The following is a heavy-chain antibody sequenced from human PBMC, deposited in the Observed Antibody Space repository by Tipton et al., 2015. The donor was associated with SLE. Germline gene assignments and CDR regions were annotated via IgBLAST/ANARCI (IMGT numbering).Heavy chain of an antibody. J-gene: IGHJ4*02. CDR1: GGSISSYY. CDR2: ISDNGIT. V-gene: IGHV4-59*01. D-gene: IGHD4-11*01. CDR3: ARDDVRTVTRRGFDY. Sequence: TLSLTCTVSGGSISSYYWSWIRQPPGKGLEWIGYISDNGITYYSPSLKSRVTLSVDSSKNQFSLNLSSVTAADTAVYCCARDDVRTVTRRGFDYWGQGTLVTVSS.